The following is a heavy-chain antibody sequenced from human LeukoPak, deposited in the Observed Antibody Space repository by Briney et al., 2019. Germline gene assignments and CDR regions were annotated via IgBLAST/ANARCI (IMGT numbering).Heavy chain of an antibody. CDR3: AKDFYDYVWGSYRLDHFDY. CDR1: GFTFSSYA. D-gene: IGHD3-16*02. J-gene: IGHJ4*02. Sequence: GGSLRLSCAASGFTFSSYAMSWVRQAPGKGLEWVSAISGSGGSTYYADSVKGRFTISRDNSKNTLYLQMNSLRAEDTAVYYCAKDFYDYVWGSYRLDHFDYWGQGTLVTVSS. V-gene: IGHV3-23*01. CDR2: ISGSGGST.